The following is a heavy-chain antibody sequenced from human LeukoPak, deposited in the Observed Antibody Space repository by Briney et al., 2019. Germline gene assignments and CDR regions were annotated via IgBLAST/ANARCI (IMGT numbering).Heavy chain of an antibody. J-gene: IGHJ6*03. D-gene: IGHD2-21*01. CDR1: GASFSSYY. CDR2: IFYNGNT. Sequence: SETLSLTCTVSGASFSSYYWSWLRQPPGRGLEWIAYIFYNGNTKYNPSLKSRVTISVDTSKTQFSLKVTSVTAADTAVYYCARAPRDRGYCGATSCFEYMDVWGRGTTVTISS. V-gene: IGHV4-59*01. CDR3: ARAPRDRGYCGATSCFEYMDV.